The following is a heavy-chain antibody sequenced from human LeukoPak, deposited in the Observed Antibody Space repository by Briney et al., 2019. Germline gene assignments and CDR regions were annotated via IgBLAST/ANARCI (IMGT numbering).Heavy chain of an antibody. Sequence: VASVKVSCKASGYTFTSYYMHWVRQAPGQGLEWMGIINPSGGRTSYAQKFQGRVTMTRDTSTSTVYMELSSLRSEDTAVYYCARVGGRGCSSTSCPNWYFDLWGRGTLVTVSS. D-gene: IGHD2-2*01. CDR2: INPSGGRT. V-gene: IGHV1-46*01. CDR1: GYTFTSYY. J-gene: IGHJ2*01. CDR3: ARVGGRGCSSTSCPNWYFDL.